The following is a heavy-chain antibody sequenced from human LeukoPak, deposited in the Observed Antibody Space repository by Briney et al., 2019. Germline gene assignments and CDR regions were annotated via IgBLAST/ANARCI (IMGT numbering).Heavy chain of an antibody. CDR3: AKAQTPDYYYDSSGSTFDY. V-gene: IGHV3-23*01. CDR1: GFTFSSYA. CDR2: ISGSGGST. D-gene: IGHD3-22*01. J-gene: IGHJ4*02. Sequence: GGSLRLSCAASGFTFSSYAMSWVRQAPGKGLEWVSAISGSGGSTYYADSVKGRFTISRDNSKNTLYLQMNSLRAEGTAVYYCAKAQTPDYYYDSSGSTFDYWGQGTLVTVSS.